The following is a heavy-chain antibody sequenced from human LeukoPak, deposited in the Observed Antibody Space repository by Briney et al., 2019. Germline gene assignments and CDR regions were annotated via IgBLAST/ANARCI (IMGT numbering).Heavy chain of an antibody. CDR3: RFSTRYFDY. D-gene: IGHD2-2*01. Sequence: GGSLSLSCAASGFPFSSYAMHWVRPAPGKGLEYVSALSSNGGSTYYANSVKGRFTISRDNSKNPLYLQMGSLGAEDMAVYYCRFSTRYFDYWGQGTLVTVSS. J-gene: IGHJ4*02. CDR2: LSSNGGST. CDR1: GFPFSSYA. V-gene: IGHV3-64*01.